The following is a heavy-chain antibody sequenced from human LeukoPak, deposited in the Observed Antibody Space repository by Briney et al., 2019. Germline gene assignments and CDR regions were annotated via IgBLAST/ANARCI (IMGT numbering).Heavy chain of an antibody. Sequence: ASVKVSCKASGYTFTSYDINWVRQATGQGLEWMGWMNPNSGNTGCAQKFQGRVTMTRNTSISTAYMELSSLRSEDTAVYYCARAHCSSTSCYIGYYYYYMDVWGKGTTVTVSS. CDR1: GYTFTSYD. CDR2: MNPNSGNT. J-gene: IGHJ6*03. V-gene: IGHV1-8*01. CDR3: ARAHCSSTSCYIGYYYYYMDV. D-gene: IGHD2-2*02.